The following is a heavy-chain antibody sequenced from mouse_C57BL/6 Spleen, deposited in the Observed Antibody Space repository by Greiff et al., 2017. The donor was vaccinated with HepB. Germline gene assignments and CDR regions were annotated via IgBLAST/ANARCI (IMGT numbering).Heavy chain of an antibody. J-gene: IGHJ2*01. D-gene: IGHD4-1*01. V-gene: IGHV1-82*01. CDR3: ARGWDDDY. CDR2: IYPGDGDT. CDR1: GYAFSSSW. Sequence: QVQLQQSGPELVKPGASVKISCKASGYAFSSSWMNWVKQRPGQGLEWIGRIYPGDGDTNYNGKFKGKATLTADKSSSTAYMQLSSLTSEDSAVYFCARGWDDDYWGQGTTLTVSS.